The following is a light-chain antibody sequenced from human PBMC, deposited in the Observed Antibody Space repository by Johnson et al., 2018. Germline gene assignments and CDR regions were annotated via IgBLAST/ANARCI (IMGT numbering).Light chain of an antibody. CDR1: SSYIGNNY. CDR3: GTWDSSLSAGNV. CDR2: ENN. J-gene: IGLJ1*01. Sequence: QSVLTQPPSVSAAPGQKVTISCSGSSSYIGNNYVSWYQQLPGTAPKLLIYENNKRPSGIPDRFSGSKSGTSATLGITGLQTGDEAYYYCGTWDSSLSAGNVFGTGTKVTIL. V-gene: IGLV1-51*02.